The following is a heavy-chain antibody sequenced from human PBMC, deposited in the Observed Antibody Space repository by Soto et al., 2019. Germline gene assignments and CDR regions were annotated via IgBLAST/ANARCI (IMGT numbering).Heavy chain of an antibody. CDR2: ISSSSSYI. Sequence: GSLRLSCATSGFTFSAYSMNWVRQAPGKGLEWVSSISSSSSYIYYADSVKGRFTISRDNAKNSLYLQMNSLRAEDTAVYYCAKDIHYCSSTSCPDYWGQGTLVTVSS. CDR3: AKDIHYCSSTSCPDY. V-gene: IGHV3-21*01. J-gene: IGHJ4*02. D-gene: IGHD2-2*01. CDR1: GFTFSAYS.